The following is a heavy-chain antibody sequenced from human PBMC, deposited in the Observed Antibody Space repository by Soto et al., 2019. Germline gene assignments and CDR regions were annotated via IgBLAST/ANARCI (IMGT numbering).Heavy chain of an antibody. Sequence: GSLRLSCAASGFTFSSYAMSWVRQAPGKGLEWVSGISGSGGSTYYADSVKGRSTISRDNSKNTLYLQMNSLRAEDTAVYYCGSSLHFYYYYMEVWGKGTTVTVSS. V-gene: IGHV3-23*01. J-gene: IGHJ6*03. D-gene: IGHD6-13*01. CDR3: GSSLHFYYYYMEV. CDR2: ISGSGGST. CDR1: GFTFSSYA.